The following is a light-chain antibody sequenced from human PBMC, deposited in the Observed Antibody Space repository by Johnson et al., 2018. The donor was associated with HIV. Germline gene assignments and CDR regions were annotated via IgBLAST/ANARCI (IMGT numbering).Light chain of an antibody. J-gene: IGLJ1*01. V-gene: IGLV1-51*01. CDR2: DNN. CDR3: GTWDASLSPLYV. Sequence: QSVLTQPPSVSAAPGQKVTISCSGSSSNIGNNYVSWYQQLPGTAPKLLIYDNNKRPSGIPDRFSGSKSGTSATLGITGLQTGDEADYYCGTWDASLSPLYVFGSGTTITVL. CDR1: SSNIGNNY.